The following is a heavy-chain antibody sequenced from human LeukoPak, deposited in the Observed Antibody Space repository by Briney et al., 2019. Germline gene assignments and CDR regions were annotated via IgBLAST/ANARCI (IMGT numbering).Heavy chain of an antibody. CDR2: INAGNANA. CDR1: GYTFTNYA. J-gene: IGHJ4*02. D-gene: IGHD6-19*01. Sequence: GAPVKVSCKASGYTFTNYAIHWVRQAPGQRLEWMGRINAGNANAKYSQKFQDRVTITWDTSASTAYMDLSSLTSEDTAVYYCAGEDDSGWRFDYWGQGTLVTVSS. V-gene: IGHV1-3*01. CDR3: AGEDDSGWRFDY.